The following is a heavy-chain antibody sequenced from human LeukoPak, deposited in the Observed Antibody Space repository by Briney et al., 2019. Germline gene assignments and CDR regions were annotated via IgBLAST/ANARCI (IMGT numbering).Heavy chain of an antibody. Sequence: SETLSLTCAVYGGSFGGYYWSWIRQPPGKGLEWIGEINHSGSTNYNPSLKSRVTISVDTSKNQFSLKLSSVTAADTAVYYCARRRAFDIWGKGTMVTVSS. CDR2: INHSGST. V-gene: IGHV4-34*01. CDR3: ARRRAFDI. CDR1: GGSFGGYY. J-gene: IGHJ3*02.